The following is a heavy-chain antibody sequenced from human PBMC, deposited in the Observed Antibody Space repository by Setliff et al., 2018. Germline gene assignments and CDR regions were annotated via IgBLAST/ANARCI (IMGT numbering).Heavy chain of an antibody. D-gene: IGHD1-26*01. CDR3: ARSPSSGAYWNPRPFYSDY. J-gene: IGHJ4*02. Sequence: SETLSLTCSVSGGSINRDYWNWIRQPPGKGLEWLGYIHYSGNTNYNPSLKSRVTISFNTSKNHFSLKLDSVTAADTALYYCARSPSSGAYWNPRPFYSDYWARGTLVTVSS. CDR1: GGSINRDY. CDR2: IHYSGNT. V-gene: IGHV4-59*08.